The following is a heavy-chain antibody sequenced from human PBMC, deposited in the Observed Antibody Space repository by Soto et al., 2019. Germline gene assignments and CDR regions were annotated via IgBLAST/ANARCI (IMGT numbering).Heavy chain of an antibody. D-gene: IGHD2-15*01. CDR2: MNPNSGNT. CDR1: GYTFTSYD. J-gene: IGHJ5*02. CDR3: ARGAEKYCSGGSCYSQAWFDP. Sequence: QVQLVQSGAEVKKPGASVKVSCKASGYTFTSYDINWVRQATGQGLEWMGWMNPNSGNTGYAQKFQGGVHMTRNTSISTAYMELSSLRSEDTAVYYCARGAEKYCSGGSCYSQAWFDPWGQGTLVTVSS. V-gene: IGHV1-8*01.